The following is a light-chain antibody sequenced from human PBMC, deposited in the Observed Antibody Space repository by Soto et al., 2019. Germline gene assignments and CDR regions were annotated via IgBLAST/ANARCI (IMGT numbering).Light chain of an antibody. V-gene: IGLV1-40*01. Sequence: QPVLTQPPSVSGAPGQRVTISCTGSSSNIGAGYDVHWYQQLPGTAPKLLIYGNSNRPSGVPDRFSGSKSGTSASLAITGLQAEDEADYYCQSYDSSLSGKGYYVFGTGTKVTVL. CDR3: QSYDSSLSGKGYYV. CDR1: SSNIGAGYD. J-gene: IGLJ1*01. CDR2: GNS.